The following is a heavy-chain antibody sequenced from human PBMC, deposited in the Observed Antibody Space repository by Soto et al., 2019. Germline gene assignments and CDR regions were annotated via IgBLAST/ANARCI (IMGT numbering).Heavy chain of an antibody. D-gene: IGHD3-3*01. V-gene: IGHV4-4*07. J-gene: IGHJ5*02. CDR1: GGSISRYY. CDR2: IYTSGST. Sequence: SETLSLTCTVSGGSISRYYWSWIRQHAGKGLEWIGGIYTSGSTNYTPSLKSRVTMSVDTSKIQLSLQLSSVTAADTAVYYCARDRAYYVYANWFDPWGQGTLVTVSS. CDR3: ARDRAYYVYANWFDP.